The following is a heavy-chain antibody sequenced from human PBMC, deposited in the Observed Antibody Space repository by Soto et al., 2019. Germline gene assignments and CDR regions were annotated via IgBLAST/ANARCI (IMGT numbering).Heavy chain of an antibody. CDR1: GFTFNTYV. CDR3: ARGGSGSYRMFDY. Sequence: QVQLVQSGAEVKKPGASVTVSCQASGFTFNTYVITWVRQAPGQGLEWLGWISVYHGNTNYAQNVQGRVTITTDPSTSTAYMELRSLRSDDTAVYYCARGGSGSYRMFDYWGQGTLVTVSS. J-gene: IGHJ4*02. V-gene: IGHV1-18*01. D-gene: IGHD1-26*01. CDR2: ISVYHGNT.